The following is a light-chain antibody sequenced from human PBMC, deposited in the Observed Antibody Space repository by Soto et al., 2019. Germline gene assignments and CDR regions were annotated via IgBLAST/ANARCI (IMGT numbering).Light chain of an antibody. CDR1: QSVNSRY. J-gene: IGKJ2*01. CDR2: DAS. Sequence: EIVLTQSPGTLSLSPGERATLSCRASQSVNSRYLAWYQQKPGQAPRLLIYDASRRTTGTPDRFSGSGSGTDFTLTISRLEPEDFAVYYCQQYGGSPSTFGQGTKLEIK. V-gene: IGKV3-20*01. CDR3: QQYGGSPST.